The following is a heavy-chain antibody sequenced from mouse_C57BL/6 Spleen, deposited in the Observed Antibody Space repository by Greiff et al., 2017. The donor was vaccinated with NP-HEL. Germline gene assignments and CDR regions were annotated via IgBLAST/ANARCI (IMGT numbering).Heavy chain of an antibody. CDR3: ARQGKGDYAMDY. CDR2: ISGGGGNT. J-gene: IGHJ4*01. CDR1: GFTFSSYT. Sequence: EVKLMESGGGLVKPGGSLKLSCAASGFTFSSYTMSWVRQTPEKRLEWVATISGGGGNTYYPDSVKGRFTISRDNAKNTLYLQMSSLRSEDTALYYCARQGKGDYAMDYWGQGTSVTVSS. V-gene: IGHV5-9*01.